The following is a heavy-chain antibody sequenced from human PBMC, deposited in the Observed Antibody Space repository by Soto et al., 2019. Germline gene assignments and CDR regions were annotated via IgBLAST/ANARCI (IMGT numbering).Heavy chain of an antibody. V-gene: IGHV1-8*02. CDR1: GYAFTNYA. Sequence: ASVKVSCKTSGYAFTNYAIHWVRQAPGQSFEWMGWMNPNSGDTGSAQKFLGRLTMTRDSSIRTVYMELSSLSSEDTAVYYCARLNYYGSGSYQDYFYFYALDVWGQGTTVTVSS. CDR3: ARLNYYGSGSYQDYFYFYALDV. D-gene: IGHD3-10*01. J-gene: IGHJ6*02. CDR2: MNPNSGDT.